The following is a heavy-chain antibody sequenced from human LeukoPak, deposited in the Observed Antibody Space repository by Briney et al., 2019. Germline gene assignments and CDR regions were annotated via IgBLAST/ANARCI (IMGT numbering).Heavy chain of an antibody. CDR1: GYTFTAYY. J-gene: IGHJ4*02. V-gene: IGHV7-4-1*02. CDR2: INTNTGNP. CDR3: ARARTPHYGDYEVDY. Sequence: ASVKVSCMASGYTFTAYYMHWVRQAPGQGLEWMGWINTNTGNPTYAQGFTGRFVFSLDTSVSTAYLQISSLKAEDTAVYYCARARTPHYGDYEVDYWGQGTLVTVSS. D-gene: IGHD4-17*01.